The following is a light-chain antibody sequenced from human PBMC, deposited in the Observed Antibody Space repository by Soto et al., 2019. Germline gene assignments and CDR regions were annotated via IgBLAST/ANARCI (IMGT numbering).Light chain of an antibody. CDR1: QSISRW. J-gene: IGKJ5*01. Sequence: DVHVTQSPSTLSASVRDIVTITCRASQSISRWLAWYQQKPGKAPQALIYDASSLKSGVPSRFSGNGSGTEFTLTISSLQPDDFATYYCQQYNTYSTFGQGTRLEIK. CDR2: DAS. V-gene: IGKV1-5*01. CDR3: QQYNTYST.